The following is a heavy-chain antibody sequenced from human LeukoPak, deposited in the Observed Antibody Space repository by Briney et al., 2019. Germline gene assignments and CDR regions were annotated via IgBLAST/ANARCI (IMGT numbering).Heavy chain of an antibody. Sequence: PGGSLRLSCAASGFTFRSYGMHWVRQAPGKGLEWVAIIRYDGTNKYYADSVKGRFTISRDNSKNTLYLQMNSLRAEDTAVYYCAKGHVRFLLTFQHWGQGTLVTVSS. CDR2: IRYDGTNK. D-gene: IGHD4/OR15-4a*01. CDR3: AKGHVRFLLTFQH. V-gene: IGHV3-30*02. J-gene: IGHJ1*01. CDR1: GFTFRSYG.